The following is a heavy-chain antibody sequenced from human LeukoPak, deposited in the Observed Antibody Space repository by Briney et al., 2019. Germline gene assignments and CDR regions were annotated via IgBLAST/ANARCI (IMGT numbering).Heavy chain of an antibody. J-gene: IGHJ4*02. CDR1: GFTFSTYA. D-gene: IGHD4-23*01. CDR2: IGGSGSNT. Sequence: GGSLRLSCAASGFTFSTYAMTWVRQSPGKGLEWVSTIGGSGSNTYYADSVKGRFTISRDNSKDTLYLQLNSLRAEDTAVYYCAKVADYGRNSVYRPFDYWGQGSLVTVSS. CDR3: AKVADYGRNSVYRPFDY. V-gene: IGHV3-23*01.